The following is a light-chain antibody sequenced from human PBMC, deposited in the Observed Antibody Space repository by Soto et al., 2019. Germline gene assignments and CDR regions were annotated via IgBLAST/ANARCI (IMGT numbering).Light chain of an antibody. CDR3: QQSYSTPLT. CDR1: QSISSY. V-gene: IGKV1-39*01. CDR2: AAS. J-gene: IGKJ4*01. Sequence: ESQMTQSRSALSACVGERVNNTCRASQSISSYLNWYQQKPGKAPKLLIYAASSLQSGVPSRFSGSGSGTDFTLTISSLQPEDFASYYCQQSYSTPLTFGGGTNVDVK.